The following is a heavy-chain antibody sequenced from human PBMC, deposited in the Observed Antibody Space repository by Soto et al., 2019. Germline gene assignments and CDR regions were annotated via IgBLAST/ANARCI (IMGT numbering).Heavy chain of an antibody. Sequence: SETLSLTCSVSGADINTYSWTWIRQPAGKGLEWIGRIHTSASINYNPSLRGRVTLSVDTSTNQVSLKLASVTAADTAVYYCARDREAGSNFYYGMDVWGQGTTVTVSS. V-gene: IGHV4-4*07. D-gene: IGHD6-19*01. J-gene: IGHJ6*02. CDR2: IHTSASI. CDR3: ARDREAGSNFYYGMDV. CDR1: GADINTYS.